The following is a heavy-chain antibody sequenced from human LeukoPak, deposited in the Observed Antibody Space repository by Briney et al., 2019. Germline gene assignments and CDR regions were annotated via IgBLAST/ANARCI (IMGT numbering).Heavy chain of an antibody. CDR2: MYYTGTT. CDR3: AANSADYNTLGSSYKV. Sequence: PSETLSLTCSVSAGSISSYYWSWLRQPPGKGLEWIGYMYYTGTTNYNPSLKSRVSISIETSKNQFSLRLSSVTAADTAVFYCAANSADYNTLGSSYKVWGQGTLVTVSS. J-gene: IGHJ4*02. D-gene: IGHD3-10*01. CDR1: AGSISSYY. V-gene: IGHV4-59*08.